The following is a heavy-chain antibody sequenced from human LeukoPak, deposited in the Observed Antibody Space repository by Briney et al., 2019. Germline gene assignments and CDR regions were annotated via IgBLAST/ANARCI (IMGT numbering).Heavy chain of an antibody. V-gene: IGHV4-34*01. Sequence: PSETPSLTCAVYGGSFSGYYWSWIRQPPGKGLEWIGEINHSGSTNYNPSLKSRVTISVDTSKNQFSLKLSSVTAADTAVYYCARRRGYCSSTSCYSREDYFDYWGQGTLVTVSS. J-gene: IGHJ4*02. CDR1: GGSFSGYY. CDR2: INHSGST. CDR3: ARRRGYCSSTSCYSREDYFDY. D-gene: IGHD2-2*01.